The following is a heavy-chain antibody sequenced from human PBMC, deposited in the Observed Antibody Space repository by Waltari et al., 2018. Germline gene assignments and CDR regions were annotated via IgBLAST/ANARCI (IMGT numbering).Heavy chain of an antibody. CDR2: INHSGST. J-gene: IGHJ4*02. Sequence: QVQLQQWGAGLLKPSETLSLTCAVYGGSFSGYYWSWIRQPPGKGLEWIGEINHSGSTNYNPSLKSRVTISVDTAKNQFSLKLSSVTAADTAVYYCARGPRYSSGWLTYWGQGTLVTVSS. CDR3: ARGPRYSSGWLTY. V-gene: IGHV4-34*01. CDR1: GGSFSGYY. D-gene: IGHD6-19*01.